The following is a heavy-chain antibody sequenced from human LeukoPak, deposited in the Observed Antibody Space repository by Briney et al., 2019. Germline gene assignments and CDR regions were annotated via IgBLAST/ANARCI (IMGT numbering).Heavy chain of an antibody. CDR2: INPNSGGT. Sequence: ASVNVSCKASGYTFTGYYMHWVRQAPGQGLEWMGWINPNSGGTNYAQKFQGRVTVTRDTSISTAYMELSRLRSDDTAVYYCATFGAGGYYFDYWGQGTLVTVSS. D-gene: IGHD3-3*01. CDR1: GYTFTGYY. CDR3: ATFGAGGYYFDY. J-gene: IGHJ4*02. V-gene: IGHV1-2*02.